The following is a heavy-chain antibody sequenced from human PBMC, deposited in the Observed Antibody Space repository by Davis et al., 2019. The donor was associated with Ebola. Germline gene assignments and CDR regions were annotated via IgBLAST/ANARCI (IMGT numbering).Heavy chain of an antibody. Sequence: AASVKVSCKASGYTFTSCGISWVRQAPGQGLEWMGWISGYTGETNYAQKFQDRVTMTTDTSTSTAYMELRSLRSDDTAVYYCARDTTISNYPYYYYGMDVWGQGTTVTVSS. CDR1: GYTFTSCG. V-gene: IGHV1-18*01. CDR3: ARDTTISNYPYYYYGMDV. J-gene: IGHJ6*02. D-gene: IGHD4-11*01. CDR2: ISGYTGET.